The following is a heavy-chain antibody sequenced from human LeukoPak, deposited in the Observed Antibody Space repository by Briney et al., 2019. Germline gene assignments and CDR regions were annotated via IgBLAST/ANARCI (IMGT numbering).Heavy chain of an antibody. Sequence: GSLRLSCAASGFTVSSNYMSWVRQAPGKGLEWIGSIYYSGSTYYNPSLKSRVTISVDTSKNQFSLKLSSVTAADTAVYYCARRYLRGYYFDYWGQGTLVTVSS. D-gene: IGHD1-1*01. CDR1: GFTVSSNY. J-gene: IGHJ4*02. CDR2: IYYSGST. CDR3: ARRYLRGYYFDY. V-gene: IGHV4-59*05.